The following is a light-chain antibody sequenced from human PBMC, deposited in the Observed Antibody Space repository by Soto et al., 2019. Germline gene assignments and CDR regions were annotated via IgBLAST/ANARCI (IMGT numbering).Light chain of an antibody. V-gene: IGKV1-39*01. Sequence: DIQMSQSPSSLSASIGDRITITCRASQSISTYLNWYQQKPGKAPRLLIYGASTLQNGVPSRFSGSGSATDCTLTIISLQPEDSATYYCQQGFSTPPLTFGGETTVEMK. CDR3: QQGFSTPPLT. CDR1: QSISTY. J-gene: IGKJ4*01. CDR2: GAS.